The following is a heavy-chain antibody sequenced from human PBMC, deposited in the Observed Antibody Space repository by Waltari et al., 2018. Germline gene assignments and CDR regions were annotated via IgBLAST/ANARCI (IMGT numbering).Heavy chain of an antibody. Sequence: QVQLQESGPGLVKPSETLSLTCTVSGGSFTDYYWSWIRQPPGKGLEWIGYIHYRGDTNHNPSLKGRVTISSDTSQSQFSLELSSVTAADTAVYHCARYGTGTKKNFDLWGRGTLVTVSS. V-gene: IGHV4-59*08. CDR3: ARYGTGTKKNFDL. CDR1: GGSFTDYY. CDR2: IHYRGDT. D-gene: IGHD1-1*01. J-gene: IGHJ2*01.